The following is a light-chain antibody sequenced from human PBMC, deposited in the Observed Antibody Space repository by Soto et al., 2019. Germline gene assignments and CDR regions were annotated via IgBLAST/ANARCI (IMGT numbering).Light chain of an antibody. V-gene: IGKV3-20*01. CDR1: QSVSSSY. CDR3: QQYGSSRWT. J-gene: IGKJ1*01. Sequence: IVLTQSPGTLSLSPGERATLSCRASQSVSSSYLAWYRQTPGQAPRLLIYGASSRATGIPDRVSGSGSGTDFNLTISRLEPEDFAVYYCQQYGSSRWTFGQGTKVEI. CDR2: GAS.